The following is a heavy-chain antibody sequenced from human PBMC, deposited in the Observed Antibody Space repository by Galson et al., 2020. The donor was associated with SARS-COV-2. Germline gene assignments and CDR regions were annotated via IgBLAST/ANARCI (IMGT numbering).Heavy chain of an antibody. V-gene: IGHV3-11*01. J-gene: IGHJ3*02. CDR3: AKDRGGLLWFGGAAEALDI. CDR1: GFTFSDYH. Sequence: GESLKISCAASGFTFSDYHMSWIRQAPGKGLEWASHISRTGTTTNYADSVKGRFTISRDTAKNSLYLQMNSLSAEDTAVYYCAKDRGGLLWFGGAAEALDIWGQGTTVTVSS. CDR2: ISRTGTTT. D-gene: IGHD3-10*01.